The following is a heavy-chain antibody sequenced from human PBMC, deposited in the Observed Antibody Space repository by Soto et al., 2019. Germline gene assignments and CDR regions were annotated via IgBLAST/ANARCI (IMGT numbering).Heavy chain of an antibody. J-gene: IGHJ4*02. Sequence: QVQLQESGPGLVKPSQTLSLTCTVSGGSISSGGYYWSWIRQHPGKGLEWIGYIYYSGSTYYNPSRKSRDAISVDTSKNQFSLKLCSVTAADTAVYYCARDRGKYSSSSPFDYWGQGTLVTVSS. CDR1: GGSISSGGYY. V-gene: IGHV4-31*03. CDR3: ARDRGKYSSSSPFDY. D-gene: IGHD6-6*01. CDR2: IYYSGST.